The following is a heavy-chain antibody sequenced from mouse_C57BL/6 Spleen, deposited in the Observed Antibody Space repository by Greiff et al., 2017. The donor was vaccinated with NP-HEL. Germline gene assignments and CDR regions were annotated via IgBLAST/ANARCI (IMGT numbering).Heavy chain of an antibody. Sequence: EVKVEESGGGLVKPGGSLKLSCAASGFTFSSYAMSWVRQTPEKRLEWVATISDGGSYTYYPDNVKGRFTISRDNAKNNLYLQMSHLKSEDTAMYYCARDEGDYYGRAFAYWGQGTLVTVSA. CDR3: ARDEGDYYGRAFAY. CDR1: GFTFSSYA. CDR2: ISDGGSYT. V-gene: IGHV5-4*01. D-gene: IGHD1-1*01. J-gene: IGHJ3*01.